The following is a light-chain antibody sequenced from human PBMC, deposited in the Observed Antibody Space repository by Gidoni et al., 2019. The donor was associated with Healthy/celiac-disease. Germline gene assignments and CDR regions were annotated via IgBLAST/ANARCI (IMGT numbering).Light chain of an antibody. V-gene: IGLV3-19*01. CDR1: SLRSYY. CDR3: NSRDSSGNPV. CDR2: GKN. J-gene: IGLJ3*02. Sequence: SSELTQDPAVSVASGQTVRITCQGDSLRSYYASWYQQKPGQAPVLVIYGKNNRPSGIPDRFSGSSSGNTASLTITGAQAEDEADYYCNSRDSSGNPVFGGGTKLTVL.